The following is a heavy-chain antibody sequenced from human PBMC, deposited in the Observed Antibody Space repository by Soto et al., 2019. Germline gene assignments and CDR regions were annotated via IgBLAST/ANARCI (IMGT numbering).Heavy chain of an antibody. CDR1: GDSVSSNSAA. CDR2: TYYRSKWYN. V-gene: IGHV6-1*01. CDR3: ARSGGAASYYYYGMDV. J-gene: IGHJ6*02. D-gene: IGHD1-26*01. Sequence: SQTLSLTCAISGDSVSSNSAAWNWVRQSPSRGLEWLGRTYYRSKWYNDYAVSVKSRITINPDTSKNQFSLQLNSVTPEDTAVYYCARSGGAASYYYYGMDVWGQGTTVTVSS.